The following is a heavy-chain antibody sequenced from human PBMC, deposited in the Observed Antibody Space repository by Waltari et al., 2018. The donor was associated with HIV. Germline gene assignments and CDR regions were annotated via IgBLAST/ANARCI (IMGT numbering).Heavy chain of an antibody. CDR2: ISSGDSTV. V-gene: IGHV3-48*03. D-gene: IGHD3-22*01. CDR1: EFTFSSYE. Sequence: EVQLVESGGGLVQPGGSLRLSCAASEFTFSSYEMNWVRQAPGKGLEWVSYISSGDSTVYYADSVQGRFTISRDNAKNSLYLQMNSLRAEDTAVYYCAREGYYDSSAYYYLDYWGQGTLVTVSS. J-gene: IGHJ4*02. CDR3: AREGYYDSSAYYYLDY.